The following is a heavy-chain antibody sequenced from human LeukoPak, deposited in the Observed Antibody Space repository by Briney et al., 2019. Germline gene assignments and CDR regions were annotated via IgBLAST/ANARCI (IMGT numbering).Heavy chain of an antibody. Sequence: PSETLSLTCTVSGCSISSSSYYWGWIRPPPGKGLEWIGSSYYSGITYDNPSLKSRVTISVETSKTQFSLKLSSVTAADTAVYYCARQLGYCSSTSCYADKVDYWGQGTLVTVSS. J-gene: IGHJ4*02. D-gene: IGHD2-2*01. V-gene: IGHV4-39*01. CDR2: SYYSGIT. CDR1: GCSISSSSYY. CDR3: ARQLGYCSSTSCYADKVDY.